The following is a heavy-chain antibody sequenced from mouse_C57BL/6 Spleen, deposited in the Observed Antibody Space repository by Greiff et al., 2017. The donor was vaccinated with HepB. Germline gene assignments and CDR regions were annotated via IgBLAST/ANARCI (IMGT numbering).Heavy chain of an antibody. J-gene: IGHJ4*01. CDR3: AGDAMEY. CDR1: GFTFTDYY. CDR2: IRNKANGYTT. Sequence: EVRVVESGGGLVQPGGSLSLSCAASGFTFTDYYMSWVRQPPGKALEWLGFIRNKANGYTTEYSASVKGRFTISRDNSQSILYLQMNALRAEDSATYYCAGDAMEYWGQGTSVTVSS. V-gene: IGHV7-3*01.